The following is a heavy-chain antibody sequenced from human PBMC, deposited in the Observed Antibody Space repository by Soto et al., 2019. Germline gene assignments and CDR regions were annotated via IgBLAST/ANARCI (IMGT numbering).Heavy chain of an antibody. Sequence: EVQLLESGGGMVQPGGSLRISCVASGFGFSSYAISWVRQSPGKGLEWASTTPATDDDTSYALSVTGRFIVSRDNSKNTLSLLMRSLRAEDTALYYCAKVEDNTGWAVVDSWGQGTLVTVS. V-gene: IGHV3-23*01. CDR3: AKVEDNTGWAVVDS. J-gene: IGHJ4*02. CDR2: TPATDDDT. CDR1: GFGFSSYA. D-gene: IGHD6-19*01.